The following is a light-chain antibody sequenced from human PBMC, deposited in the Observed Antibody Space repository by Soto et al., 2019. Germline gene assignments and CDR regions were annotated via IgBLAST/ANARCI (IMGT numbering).Light chain of an antibody. V-gene: IGKV1-5*01. CDR3: QQYDSFSVWT. J-gene: IGKJ1*01. Sequence: DIPMTQSPSTLSASVGDRVTITCRASQGISGWLAWYQQKAGKAPRLLIFDASSLMSGVPSRFSGSGYGTEFTLTINRLQPDHSATYYCQQYDSFSVWTFGQGTKVEIK. CDR1: QGISGW. CDR2: DAS.